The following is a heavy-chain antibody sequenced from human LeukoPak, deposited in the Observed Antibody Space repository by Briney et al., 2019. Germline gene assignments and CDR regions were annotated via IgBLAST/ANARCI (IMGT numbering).Heavy chain of an antibody. Sequence: PSETLSLTCTVSGGSISSYYWSWIRQPPGKGLEWIGYIYYSGSTNYNPSLKSRVTISVDTSKNQFSLKLSSVTAADTAVYYCARIRSPVQLERLAGGNWFDPWGQGTLVTVSS. J-gene: IGHJ5*02. CDR2: IYYSGST. CDR3: ARIRSPVQLERLAGGNWFDP. V-gene: IGHV4-59*01. CDR1: GGSISSYY. D-gene: IGHD1-1*01.